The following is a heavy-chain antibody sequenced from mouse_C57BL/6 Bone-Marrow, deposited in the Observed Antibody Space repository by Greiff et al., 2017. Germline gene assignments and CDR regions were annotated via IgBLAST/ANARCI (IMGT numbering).Heavy chain of an antibody. CDR3: ARWYSSNLFDY. Sequence: QVQLQQSGADLAKPGASVKLSCKASGYTFTSYWMHWVKQRPGQGLEWIGYINPSSGYTKYNQKFKDKATLTSDKSSSTAYMQLSSLTYEDSAVYYCARWYSSNLFDYWGQGTTLTVSS. J-gene: IGHJ2*01. D-gene: IGHD2-5*01. CDR1: GYTFTSYW. CDR2: INPSSGYT. V-gene: IGHV1-7*01.